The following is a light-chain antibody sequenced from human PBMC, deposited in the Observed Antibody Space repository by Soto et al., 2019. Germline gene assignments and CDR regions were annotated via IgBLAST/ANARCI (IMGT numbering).Light chain of an antibody. CDR1: QSVSSSY. V-gene: IGKV3-20*01. CDR3: QQYGSSPLT. Sequence: DIVLPQSPGPLSLSPGERSTLSCRASQSVSSSYLAWYQQKPGQAPRLLIYGASSRATGIPDRFSGSGSGTDFTLTISRLEPEDFAVYYCQQYGSSPLTFGGGTKVDIK. CDR2: GAS. J-gene: IGKJ4*01.